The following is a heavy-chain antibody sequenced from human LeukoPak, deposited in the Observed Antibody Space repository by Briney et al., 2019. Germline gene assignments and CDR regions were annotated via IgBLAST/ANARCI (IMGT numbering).Heavy chain of an antibody. CDR1: GGSFSGYY. J-gene: IGHJ4*02. V-gene: IGHV4-31*11. D-gene: IGHD1-26*01. CDR2: IYYSGST. Sequence: SETLSLTCAVYGGSFSGYYWSWIRQHPGKGLEWIGYIYYSGSTHYNPSLKSRVTISVDTSKNQFSLKLSSVTAADTAVYYCASGKWELLDYWGQGTLVTVSS. CDR3: ASGKWELLDY.